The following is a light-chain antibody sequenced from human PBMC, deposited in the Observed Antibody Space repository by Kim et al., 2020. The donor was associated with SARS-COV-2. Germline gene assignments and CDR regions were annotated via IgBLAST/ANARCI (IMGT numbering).Light chain of an antibody. J-gene: IGLJ3*02. CDR3: AAWDDRLNGPV. Sequence: QSVLTQPPSVSEAPRQRVTISCSGSSSNIETNPVNWYQLLPGMAPKLLIYRNNQRPSGVSDRFSGSKSGTSASLAISGLQSEDEADYYCAAWDDRLNGPVFGGGTKLTVL. V-gene: IGLV1-36*01. CDR2: RNN. CDR1: SSNIETNP.